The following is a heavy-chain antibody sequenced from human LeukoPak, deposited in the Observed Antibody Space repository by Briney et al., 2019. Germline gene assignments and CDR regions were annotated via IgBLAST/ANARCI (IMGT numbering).Heavy chain of an antibody. CDR3: ARDGGGYCSGGSCYQEYFQH. CDR1: GFTFSNYA. J-gene: IGHJ1*01. CDR2: SGTDGTP. Sequence: GGSLRLSCAASGFTFSNYAMDWVRQAPGKGLEYISISGTDGTPYYADSVKGRFTISRDNAKNSLYLQMNSLRAEDTAVYYCARDGGGYCSGGSCYQEYFQHWGQGTLVTVSS. V-gene: IGHV3-48*04. D-gene: IGHD2-15*01.